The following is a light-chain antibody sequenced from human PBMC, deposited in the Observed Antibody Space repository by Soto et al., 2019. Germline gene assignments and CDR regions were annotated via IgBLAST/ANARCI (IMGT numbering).Light chain of an antibody. Sequence: EIVLTQSPGTLSLSPGDRATLSCRASQSVRSNYLAWYRQTPGQAPRLLIYGASNRATGIGDRFSGSGSGTNVTLVISILEPEDFALYYCQQYGSSPWTFGQGTKVEIK. CDR3: QQYGSSPWT. V-gene: IGKV3-20*01. CDR2: GAS. CDR1: QSVRSNY. J-gene: IGKJ1*01.